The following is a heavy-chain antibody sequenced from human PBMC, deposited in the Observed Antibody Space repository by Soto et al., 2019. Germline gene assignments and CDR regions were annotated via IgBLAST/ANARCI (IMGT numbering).Heavy chain of an antibody. V-gene: IGHV3-23*01. CDR1: GFTFTNNA. CDR3: ARASGESYPGSRVFVS. J-gene: IGHJ4*02. Sequence: EVQLLESGGDLVQPEGSLRLSCAASGFTFTNNAMSWVRQAPGKGLELVSIVTNTGGDKLYADSVKGRFIISRDNSKNTLYLQMNSLRAEDTAIYYCARASGESYPGSRVFVSWGQGTRVTVSS. CDR2: VTNTGGDK. D-gene: IGHD3-10*01.